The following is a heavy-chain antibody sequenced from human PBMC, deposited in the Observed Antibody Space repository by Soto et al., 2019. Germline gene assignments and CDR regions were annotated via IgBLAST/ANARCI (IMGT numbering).Heavy chain of an antibody. D-gene: IGHD3-3*01. J-gene: IGHJ6*02. Sequence: GSLRLSCAASGFTFSSYWMSWVRQAPGKGLEWVANIKQDGSEKYYVDSVKGRFTISRDNAKNSLYLQMNSLRAEDTAVYYCARHPTRTYYDFWSGYYPSYYGMDVWGQGTTVTVSS. CDR1: GFTFSSYW. CDR2: IKQDGSEK. V-gene: IGHV3-7*01. CDR3: ARHPTRTYYDFWSGYYPSYYGMDV.